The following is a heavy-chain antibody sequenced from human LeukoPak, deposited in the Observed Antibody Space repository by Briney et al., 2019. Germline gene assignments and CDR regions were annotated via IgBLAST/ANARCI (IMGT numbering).Heavy chain of an antibody. CDR2: IYHSGST. J-gene: IGHJ6*03. CDR1: GYSISSGYY. V-gene: IGHV4-38-2*01. CDR3: ARQTYGSGSYYYYYMDV. D-gene: IGHD3-10*01. Sequence: SETLSLTCAVSGYSISSGYYWGWIRQPPGKGLEWIGSIYHSGSTYYNPSLKSRVTISVDTSKNQFSLKLSSVTAADTAVYYSARQTYGSGSYYYYYMDVWGKGTTVTVSS.